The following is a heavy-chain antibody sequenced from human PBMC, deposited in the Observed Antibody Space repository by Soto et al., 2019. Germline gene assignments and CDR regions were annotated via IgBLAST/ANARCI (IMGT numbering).Heavy chain of an antibody. CDR3: ARPRSHYYDRSAERAFDI. D-gene: IGHD3-22*01. CDR2: IIPLFGTT. Sequence: GALVKVSCKASGGTFNNYAISWVRQAPGQGLEWMGGIIPLFGTTNYAQKFQGRVTITADESTSTAYMELSSLRSEDTAFYYCARPRSHYYDRSAERAFDIWGQGTMVTVSS. V-gene: IGHV1-69*13. J-gene: IGHJ3*02. CDR1: GGTFNNYA.